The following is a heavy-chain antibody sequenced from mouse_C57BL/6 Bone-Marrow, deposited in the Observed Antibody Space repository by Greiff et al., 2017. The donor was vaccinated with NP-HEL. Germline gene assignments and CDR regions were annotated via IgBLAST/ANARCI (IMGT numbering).Heavy chain of an antibody. D-gene: IGHD1-1*01. V-gene: IGHV5-4*01. CDR3: ARERIYYGSSFAY. Sequence: EVKVVESGGGLVKPGGSLKLSCAASGFTFSSYAMSWVRQTPEKRLEWVATISDGGSYTYYPDNVKGRFTISRDTAKNYLYLQMSHLKSEDTAMYYSARERIYYGSSFAYWGQGTLVTVSA. CDR2: ISDGGSYT. J-gene: IGHJ3*01. CDR1: GFTFSSYA.